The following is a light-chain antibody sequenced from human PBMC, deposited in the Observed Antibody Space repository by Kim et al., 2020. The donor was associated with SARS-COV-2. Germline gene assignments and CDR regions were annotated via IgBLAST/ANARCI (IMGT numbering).Light chain of an antibody. CDR2: DDS. J-gene: IGKJ2*01. V-gene: IGKV1-5*01. CDR3: QQYNTYPNT. CDR1: QSISSW. Sequence: SASVGDRVTITCRASQSISSWLAWYQQKPGKAPKLLLSDDSSLESGVPSRFSGSGSGTEFTLTISSLQPDDFATYHCQQYNTYPNTFGQGTKLEI.